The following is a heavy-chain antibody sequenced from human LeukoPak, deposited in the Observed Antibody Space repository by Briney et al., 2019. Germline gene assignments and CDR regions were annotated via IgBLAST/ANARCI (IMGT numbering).Heavy chain of an antibody. CDR3: AKDFRIGYSAHFDY. CDR1: GFTFRSHA. CDR2: IYENGGTT. D-gene: IGHD2-21*01. V-gene: IGHV3-23*01. Sequence: GGSLRLSCVGSGFTFRSHAMSWVRQAPEKGLEFVSGIYENGGTTYYADSVKGRFSTSRDNSKNTLYLQMDGLRGEDTAVYYCAKDFRIGYSAHFDYWGQGALATVSS. J-gene: IGHJ4*02.